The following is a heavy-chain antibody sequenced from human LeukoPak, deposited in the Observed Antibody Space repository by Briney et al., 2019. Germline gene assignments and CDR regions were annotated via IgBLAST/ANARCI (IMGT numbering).Heavy chain of an antibody. D-gene: IGHD4-17*01. Sequence: ASVKVSCKAPGYTFTSSYMHWVRQAPGQGFEWMGVINPSGGSTTYAQKFQGRVTMTGDTSTSTVYMELSGLRSEDTAVYYCARDDGYGDYVVGAFNLWGQGTRVTVSS. CDR2: INPSGGST. J-gene: IGHJ3*01. CDR3: ARDDGYGDYVVGAFNL. CDR1: GYTFTSSY. V-gene: IGHV1-46*01.